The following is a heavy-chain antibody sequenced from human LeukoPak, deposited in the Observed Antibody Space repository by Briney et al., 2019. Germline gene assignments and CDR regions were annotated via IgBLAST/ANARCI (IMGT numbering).Heavy chain of an antibody. CDR2: ISAYNVNT. J-gene: IGHJ3*02. Sequence: ASVKVSCKASGGTFSSYAISWVRQAPGQGLEWMGWISAYNVNTNYAQKFQGRVTMTTDISTSTAYMELRSLRSDDTAVFYCARTTEYYYDSSVHHDALDIWGQGTMVTVSS. V-gene: IGHV1-18*01. CDR1: GGTFSSYA. D-gene: IGHD3-22*01. CDR3: ARTTEYYYDSSVHHDALDI.